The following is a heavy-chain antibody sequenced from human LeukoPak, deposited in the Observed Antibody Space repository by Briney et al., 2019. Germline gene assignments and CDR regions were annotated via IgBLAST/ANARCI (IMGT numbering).Heavy chain of an antibody. CDR3: ARHRGSSSYYYYYMDV. CDR2: IYDSGST. D-gene: IGHD6-6*01. CDR1: GGSISSGDDY. J-gene: IGHJ6*03. V-gene: IGHV4-30-4*08. Sequence: PSETLSLTCTVSGGSISSGDDYWSWIRQPPGKGLEWIGYIYDSGSTYYNPSLKSRVTISVDTSKNQFSLKLSSVTAADTAVYYCARHRGSSSYYYYYMDVWGKGTTVTVSS.